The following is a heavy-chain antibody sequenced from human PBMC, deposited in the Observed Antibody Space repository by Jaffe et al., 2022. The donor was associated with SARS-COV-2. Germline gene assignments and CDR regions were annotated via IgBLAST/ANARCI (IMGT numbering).Heavy chain of an antibody. CDR1: GFTFDDYT. CDR3: AKDRYFDSYYYMDV. Sequence: EVQLVESGGVVVQPGGSLRLSCAASGFTFDDYTMHWVRQAPGKGLEWVSLISWDGGSTYYADSVKGRFTISRDNSKNSLYLQMNSLRTEDTALYYCAKDRYFDSYYYMDVWGKGTTVTVSS. J-gene: IGHJ6*03. CDR2: ISWDGGST. V-gene: IGHV3-43*01. D-gene: IGHD3-9*01.